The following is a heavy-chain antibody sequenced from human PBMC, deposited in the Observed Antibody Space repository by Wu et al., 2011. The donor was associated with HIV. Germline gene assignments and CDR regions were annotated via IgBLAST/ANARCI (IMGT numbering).Heavy chain of an antibody. Sequence: QVQLVQSGAEVKKPGSSVKVSCKASGGTFSSYAISWVRQAPGQGLEWMGGIIPIFGTANYAQKFQGRVTITAAKSTSTAHMELSSLRSEDTAVYYCARAAEDDFWSGQRALDIWGQGTMVTVSS. V-gene: IGHV1-69*14. CDR1: GGTFSSYA. CDR2: IIPIFGTA. D-gene: IGHD3-3*01. CDR3: ARAAEDDFWSGQRALDI. J-gene: IGHJ3*02.